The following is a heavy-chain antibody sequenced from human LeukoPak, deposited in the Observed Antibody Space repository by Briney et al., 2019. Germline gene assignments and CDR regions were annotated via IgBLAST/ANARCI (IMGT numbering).Heavy chain of an antibody. D-gene: IGHD3-10*01. V-gene: IGHV4-59*01. CDR1: GGSTSSYY. Sequence: SETLSLTCTVSGGSTSSYYWSWIRQPPGKGLEWIGYIYYSGSTNYNPSLKSRVTISVDTSKNQFSLKLSSVTAADTAVYYCARDGSGSYYKPSNDAFDIWGQGTMVTVSS. CDR2: IYYSGST. CDR3: ARDGSGSYYKPSNDAFDI. J-gene: IGHJ3*02.